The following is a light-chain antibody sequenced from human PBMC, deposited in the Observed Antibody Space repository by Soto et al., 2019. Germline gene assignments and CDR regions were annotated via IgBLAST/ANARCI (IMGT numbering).Light chain of an antibody. CDR1: QTLLHSNGHNY. J-gene: IGKJ1*01. CDR2: LGA. Sequence: DVVMTQSPLSLPVLPGGPASISCRSSQTLLHSNGHNYLDWYLQKPGRSPQLLIKLGANRASGVPDRFSGSGSGTEFTLNISRVEAEDVGIYYCMQTLQTPPWTFGQGTKVEIK. CDR3: MQTLQTPPWT. V-gene: IGKV2-28*01.